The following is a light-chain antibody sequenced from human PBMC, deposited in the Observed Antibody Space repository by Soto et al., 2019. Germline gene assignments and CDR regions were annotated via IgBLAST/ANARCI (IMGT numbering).Light chain of an antibody. CDR1: QSLLHSNGYNY. Sequence: DIVMTQSPLSLPVTPGEPASISCRSSQSLLHSNGYNYLDWYLQKPRQSPQLLIYLGSNRASGVPDRFSGSGSGTDFTLKISRVEAEDVGVYYCMQPLQSWTFGQGTKVDNK. V-gene: IGKV2-28*01. CDR3: MQPLQSWT. CDR2: LGS. J-gene: IGKJ1*01.